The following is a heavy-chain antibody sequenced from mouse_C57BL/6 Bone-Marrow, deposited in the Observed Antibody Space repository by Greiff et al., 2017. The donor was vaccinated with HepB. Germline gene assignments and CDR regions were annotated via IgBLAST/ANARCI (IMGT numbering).Heavy chain of an antibody. J-gene: IGHJ2*01. Sequence: EVQLVESEGGLVQPGSSMKLSCTASGFTFSDYYVAWVRQVPEKGLEWVANINYDGSSTYYLDSLKSRFIISRDNAKNILYLQMSSLKSEDTATYYCAREGIYYDYDYFDYWGQGTTLTVSS. CDR2: INYDGSST. CDR1: GFTFSDYY. V-gene: IGHV5-16*01. CDR3: AREGIYYDYDYFDY. D-gene: IGHD2-4*01.